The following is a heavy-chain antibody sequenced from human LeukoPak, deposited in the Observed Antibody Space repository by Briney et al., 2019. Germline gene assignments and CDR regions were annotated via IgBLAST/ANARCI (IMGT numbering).Heavy chain of an antibody. CDR3: ARVPMYYYGSGREFDP. J-gene: IGHJ5*02. D-gene: IGHD3-10*01. CDR2: ISAYNGNT. CDR1: GYTFTSYG. Sequence: ASVKVSCKASGYTFTSYGISWVRQAPGQGLEWMGWISAYNGNTNYAQKLQGRVTMTTDTSTSTAYMELRSLRSDDTAVYYCARVPMYYYGSGREFDPWGQGTLVTVSS. V-gene: IGHV1-18*01.